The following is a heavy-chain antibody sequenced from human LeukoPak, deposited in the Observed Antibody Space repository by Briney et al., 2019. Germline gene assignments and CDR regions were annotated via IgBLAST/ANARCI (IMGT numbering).Heavy chain of an antibody. Sequence: GGSLRLSCAASGFTFSTYGMHWVRQAPGKGLEWVAVISYDGSNKYYADSVKGRFTISRDNSMNTLYLQMNSLRSEDTAVYYCATPSYRAMAPAGLYYYYGMDVWGQGTTVTVSS. J-gene: IGHJ6*02. V-gene: IGHV3-30*03. CDR1: GFTFSTYG. CDR2: ISYDGSNK. D-gene: IGHD5-18*01. CDR3: ATPSYRAMAPAGLYYYYGMDV.